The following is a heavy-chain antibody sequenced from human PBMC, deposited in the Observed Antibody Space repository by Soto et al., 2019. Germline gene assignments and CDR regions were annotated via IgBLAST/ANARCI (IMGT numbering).Heavy chain of an antibody. J-gene: IGHJ3*02. V-gene: IGHV1-46*01. CDR3: AQEYYDFWSGQLDI. CDR1: GYTFTSYY. D-gene: IGHD3-3*01. CDR2: INPSGDST. Sequence: GASVKVSCKASGYTFTSYYMHWVRQAPGQGLEWMGIINPSGDSTSYAQKLQGRVTMTRDTSTSTVYMELSSLRSEDTAVYYCAQEYYDFWSGQLDIWGQGTMVTVSS.